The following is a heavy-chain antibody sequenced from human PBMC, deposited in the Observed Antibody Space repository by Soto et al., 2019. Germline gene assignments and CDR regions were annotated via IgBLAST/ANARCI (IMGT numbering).Heavy chain of an antibody. D-gene: IGHD6-6*01. J-gene: IGHJ6*03. CDR2: IWYDGSDQ. V-gene: IGHV3-33*01. Sequence: QVQLVESGGGVVQPGRSLRLSCAASGFTFRNFGMHWVRQAPGKGLEWVAVIWYDGSDQYYADSVKGRFTISRDNSQNMLYLQMNSLRAEDKAVYYCARGVELDYYYMDAWGQVTTVSVSS. CDR3: ARGVELDYYYMDA. CDR1: GFTFRNFG.